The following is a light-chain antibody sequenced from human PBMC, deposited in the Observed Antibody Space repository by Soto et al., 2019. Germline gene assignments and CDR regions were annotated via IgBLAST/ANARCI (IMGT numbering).Light chain of an antibody. CDR2: GAS. Sequence: EIVLTQSPGTLSLSPGERATLTCRASQSVTSSYLAWYQQKPGQAPRLLMYGASSRATGIPDRFSGSGSGKDFTLTISRLEPEDFAVYYCHQYGSSPLTFGPGTTVDI. J-gene: IGKJ3*01. CDR3: HQYGSSPLT. CDR1: QSVTSSY. V-gene: IGKV3-20*01.